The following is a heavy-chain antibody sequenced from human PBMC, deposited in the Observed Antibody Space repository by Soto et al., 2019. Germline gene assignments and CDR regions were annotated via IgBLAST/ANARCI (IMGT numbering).Heavy chain of an antibody. CDR1: GGTFSSYT. V-gene: IGHV1-69*04. Sequence: SVKVSCKASGGTFSSYTISWVRQAPGQGLEWMGRIIPILGIANYAQKFQGRVTITADKSTSTAYMELSSLRSEDTAVYYCARDPGYYGSGSYTVNWFDPWGQGTLVTVSS. CDR3: ARDPGYYGSGSYTVNWFDP. CDR2: IIPILGIA. D-gene: IGHD3-10*01. J-gene: IGHJ5*02.